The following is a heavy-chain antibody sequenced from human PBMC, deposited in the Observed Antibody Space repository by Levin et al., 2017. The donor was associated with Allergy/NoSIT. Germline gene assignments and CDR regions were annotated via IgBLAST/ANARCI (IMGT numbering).Heavy chain of an antibody. J-gene: IGHJ4*02. Sequence: RPGGSLRLSCAASGFTFDDSGMTWVRQAPGKGLEWVSGINWNGGSTGYADPVKGRFTISRDNAKNSLYLQMNSLRAEDTALYYCARVGYGSGSYYFGYWGQGTLVTVSS. CDR2: INWNGGST. CDR1: GFTFDDSG. V-gene: IGHV3-20*04. CDR3: ARVGYGSGSYYFGY. D-gene: IGHD3-10*01.